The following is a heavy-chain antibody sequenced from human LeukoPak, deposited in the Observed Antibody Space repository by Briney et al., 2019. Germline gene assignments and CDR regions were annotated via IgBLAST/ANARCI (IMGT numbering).Heavy chain of an antibody. CDR1: ADSISSSKW. Sequence: ASETLSLTCAVSADSISSSKWWSWVRQAPGKGLEWIGSIYYSGSTYYNPSLKSRVTISVDTSKNQFSLKLSSVTAADTAVYYCARRGYDSSGYYYAYWGQGTLVTVSS. D-gene: IGHD3-22*01. V-gene: IGHV4-39*01. CDR2: IYYSGST. J-gene: IGHJ4*02. CDR3: ARRGYDSSGYYYAY.